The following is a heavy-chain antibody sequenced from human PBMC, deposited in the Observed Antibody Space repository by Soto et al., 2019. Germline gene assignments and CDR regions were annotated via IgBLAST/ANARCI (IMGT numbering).Heavy chain of an antibody. D-gene: IGHD2-2*01. Sequence: XGSLRLSCAASGFTFSGSAMHWVRQASGKGLDWVGRIRSKANSYATAYAASVKGRFTISRDDSKNTAYLQMNSLKTEDTAVYYCTFLADLGYCSSTSCRAGGMDVWGQGTTVTVSS. CDR1: GFTFSGSA. V-gene: IGHV3-73*01. CDR2: IRSKANSYAT. CDR3: TFLADLGYCSSTSCRAGGMDV. J-gene: IGHJ6*02.